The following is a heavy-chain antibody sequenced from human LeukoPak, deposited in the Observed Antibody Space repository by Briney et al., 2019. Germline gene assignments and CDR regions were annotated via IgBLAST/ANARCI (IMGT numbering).Heavy chain of an antibody. D-gene: IGHD3-22*01. CDR2: IKQDGSEK. J-gene: IGHJ3*02. CDR1: GFTFSSFW. Sequence: AGGSLRLSCAASGFTFSSFWMSWVRQAPGKGLESVANIKQDGSEKYYVDSVKSRFTTSRENAKNSLYLQMNSLRAEDTAVYYCARDSGSSGYRAAFDIWGQGTMVTVSS. V-gene: IGHV3-7*01. CDR3: ARDSGSSGYRAAFDI.